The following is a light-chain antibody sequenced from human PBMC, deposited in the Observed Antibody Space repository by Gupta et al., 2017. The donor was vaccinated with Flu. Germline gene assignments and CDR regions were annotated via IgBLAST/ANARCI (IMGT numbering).Light chain of an antibody. V-gene: IGKV3-15*01. J-gene: IGKJ1*01. CDR3: QQYNNWPPGT. Sequence: ELVLFHFLATLSVSTGERATLSCRASQSVSSNLAWYQQKPGQAPRLLIYGASTRATGIPARFSGSGSGTEFTLTISSLQSEDFAVYYCQQYNNWPPGTFGQGTKVEIK. CDR1: QSVSSN. CDR2: GAS.